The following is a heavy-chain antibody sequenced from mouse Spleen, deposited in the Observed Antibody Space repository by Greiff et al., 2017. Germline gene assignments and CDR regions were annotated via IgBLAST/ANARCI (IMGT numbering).Heavy chain of an antibody. CDR3: AKDQDYEDYFDY. CDR2: ISYDGSN. Sequence: ESGPGLVKPSQSLSLTCSVTGYSITSGYYWNWIRQFPGNKLEWMGYISYDGSNNYNPSLKNRISITRDTSKNQFFLKLNSVTTEDTATYYCAKDQDYEDYFDYWGQGTTLTVSS. CDR1: GYSITSGYY. V-gene: IGHV3-6*01. D-gene: IGHD2-4*01. J-gene: IGHJ2*01.